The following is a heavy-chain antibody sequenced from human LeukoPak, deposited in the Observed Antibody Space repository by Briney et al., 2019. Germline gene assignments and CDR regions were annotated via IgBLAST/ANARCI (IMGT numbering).Heavy chain of an antibody. Sequence: PGGSLRLSCEGSGFTFEDFDMTWVRQAPGKGLEWVSTIKWNGDVIGYADSVKGRFIISRDNAKNSLLLQMNSLRADDTAFYYCARDLTLYSRDYWGQGTLVTVSS. CDR3: ARDLTLYSRDY. CDR2: IKWNGDVI. J-gene: IGHJ4*02. V-gene: IGHV3-20*04. CDR1: GFTFEDFD. D-gene: IGHD4-11*01.